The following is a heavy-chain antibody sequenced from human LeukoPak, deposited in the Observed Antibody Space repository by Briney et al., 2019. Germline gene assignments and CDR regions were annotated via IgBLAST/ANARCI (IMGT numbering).Heavy chain of an antibody. CDR1: GFTSSSYA. J-gene: IGHJ4*02. CDR3: AREHYGDYEGFDY. Sequence: GGSLRLSCAASGFTSSSYAMHWVRQAPGKGLEWVAVISYDGSNKYYADSVKGRFTISRDNSKNTLYLQMNSLRAEDTAVYYCAREHYGDYEGFDYWGQGTLVTVSS. CDR2: ISYDGSNK. D-gene: IGHD4-17*01. V-gene: IGHV3-30*04.